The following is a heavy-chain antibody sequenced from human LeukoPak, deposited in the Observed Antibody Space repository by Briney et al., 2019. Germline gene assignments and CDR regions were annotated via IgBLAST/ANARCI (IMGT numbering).Heavy chain of an antibody. D-gene: IGHD4-23*01. CDR3: ARDQSATGTSAFDY. CDR1: GFTFSSYA. CDR2: ISYDGGNK. J-gene: IGHJ4*02. V-gene: IGHV3-30*04. Sequence: PGGSLRLSCVASGFTFSSYAMHWVRQAPGKGLEWVAVISYDGGNKYYADSVKGRFTISRDNSKNTLYLQMNSLRAEDTAVYYCARDQSATGTSAFDYWGQGTLVTVSS.